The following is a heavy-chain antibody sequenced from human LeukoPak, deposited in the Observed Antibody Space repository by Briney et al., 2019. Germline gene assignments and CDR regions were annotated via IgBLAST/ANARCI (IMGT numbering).Heavy chain of an antibody. CDR1: GFTFSSSA. Sequence: PGGSLRLSCAASGFTFSSSAMSWVRQAPGKGLEWVSAISNNGGYTYYADSVQGRFTISRDNSKNTLYLQMTSLRAEDTAVYYCARETSSRYYDSSGYYFLDYWGQGTLVTVSS. CDR2: ISNNGGYT. CDR3: ARETSSRYYDSSGYYFLDY. J-gene: IGHJ4*02. V-gene: IGHV3-23*01. D-gene: IGHD3-22*01.